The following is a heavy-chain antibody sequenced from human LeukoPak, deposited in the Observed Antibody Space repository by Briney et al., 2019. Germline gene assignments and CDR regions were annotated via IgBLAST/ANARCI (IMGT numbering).Heavy chain of an antibody. V-gene: IGHV4-31*03. Sequence: TSETLSLTCSVSGESMRTGGYYWTWIRQHPGKGLEWIGYIYYSGSTYYNPSLKDRISMSVDTSKNQFSVKLPSVTAADTAVYFCARGDGSHSYAKGFDIWGQGTLVTVSS. CDR1: GESMRTGGYY. CDR2: IYYSGST. J-gene: IGHJ3*02. CDR3: ARGDGSHSYAKGFDI. D-gene: IGHD3-16*01.